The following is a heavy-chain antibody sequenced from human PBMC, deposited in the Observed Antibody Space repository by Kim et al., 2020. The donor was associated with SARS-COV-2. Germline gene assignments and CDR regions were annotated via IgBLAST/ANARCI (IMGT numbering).Heavy chain of an antibody. D-gene: IGHD3-16*01. CDR3: ARDGGNHGGDDY. J-gene: IGHJ4*02. V-gene: IGHV1-18*01. Sequence: NYAQKLQGRVTMTTDTSTSTAYMELRSLRSDDAAVYYCARDGGNHGGDDYWGQGTLVTVSS.